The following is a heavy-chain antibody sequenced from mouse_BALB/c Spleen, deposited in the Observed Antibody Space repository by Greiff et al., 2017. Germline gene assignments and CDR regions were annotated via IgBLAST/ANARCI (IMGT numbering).Heavy chain of an antibody. CDR3: ARRIYYDYEDAMDY. D-gene: IGHD2-4*01. V-gene: IGHV5-17*02. J-gene: IGHJ4*01. CDR1: GFTFSSFG. Sequence: EVKLVESGGGLVKPGGSLKLSCAASGFTFSSFGMHWVRQAPEKGLEWVAYISSGSSTIYYADTVKGRFTISRDNPKNTLFLQMTSLRSEDTAMYYCARRIYYDYEDAMDYWGQGTSVTVSA. CDR2: ISSGSSTI.